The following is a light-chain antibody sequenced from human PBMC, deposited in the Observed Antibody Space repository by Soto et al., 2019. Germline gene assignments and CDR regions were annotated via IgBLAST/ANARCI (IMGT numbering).Light chain of an antibody. CDR3: SSYTSSSTLGV. CDR2: DVS. J-gene: IGLJ1*01. CDR1: SSDFGGYNY. V-gene: IGLV2-14*01. Sequence: QSVLTQPASVPGSPGQSITISCTGTSSDFGGYNYVSWYQQHPGKAPKLMIYDVSNRPSGVSNRFSGSKSGNTASLTISGLQAEDEADYYCSSYTSSSTLGVFGTGTKVTVL.